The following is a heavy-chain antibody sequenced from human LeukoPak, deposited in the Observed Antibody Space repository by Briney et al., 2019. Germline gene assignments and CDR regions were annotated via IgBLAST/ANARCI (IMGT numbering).Heavy chain of an antibody. J-gene: IGHJ5*02. D-gene: IGHD3-22*01. CDR3: ARDQYDASGYYFIRPFNWFDP. Sequence: SVKVSCKASGYTFTSYAMNWLRQAPGQGLEWMGGFIPLSGTANYAQKFQGRVTIAADEFTSTAYMELSSLRSEDTAVYYCARDQYDASGYYFIRPFNWFDPWGQGTLVTVSS. CDR1: GYTFTSYA. V-gene: IGHV1-69*13. CDR2: FIPLSGTA.